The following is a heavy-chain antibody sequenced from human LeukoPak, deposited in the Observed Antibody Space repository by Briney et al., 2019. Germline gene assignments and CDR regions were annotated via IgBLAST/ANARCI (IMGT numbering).Heavy chain of an antibody. D-gene: IGHD1-7*01. V-gene: IGHV3-30*04. CDR2: ILVVVSNK. Sequence: GPSLTPFWPPSGFTLGSYSTHSVRQAGGKWMECLAFILVVVSNKYYADSVKVRFTISRDNSKNTLYLQMNSLRAEDTAVYYCARSSRELGGYAPWELMPPFDHWGQGTLVTVSS. CDR1: GFTLGSYS. CDR3: ARSSRELGGYAPWELMPPFDH. J-gene: IGHJ4*02.